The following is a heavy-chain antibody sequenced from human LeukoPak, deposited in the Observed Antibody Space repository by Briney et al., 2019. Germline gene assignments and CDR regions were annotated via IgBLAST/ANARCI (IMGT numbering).Heavy chain of an antibody. V-gene: IGHV3-23*01. Sequence: GGSLRLSCAVSGFTFSSYAMTWVRQAPGKGLEWVSTITGSGTTTYYADSVKGRFTISRDISRKTVYLQMNSLRAEDTAVYYCAKDGGIYDFPFDSWGQGTLVTVSS. J-gene: IGHJ5*01. CDR1: GFTFSSYA. CDR3: AKDGGIYDFPFDS. D-gene: IGHD3-3*01. CDR2: ITGSGTTT.